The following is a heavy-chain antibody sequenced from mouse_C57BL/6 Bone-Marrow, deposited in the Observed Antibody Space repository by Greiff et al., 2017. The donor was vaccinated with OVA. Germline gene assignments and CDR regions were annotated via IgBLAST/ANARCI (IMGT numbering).Heavy chain of an antibody. CDR3: AIIDYDRVDY. V-gene: IGHV1-74*01. D-gene: IGHD2-4*01. CDR2: IHPSDSET. J-gene: IGHJ4*01. CDR1: GYTFTSYW. Sequence: VKLQQPGAELVKPGASVKVSCKASGYTFTSYWMHWVKQRPGQGLEWIGRIHPSDSETNYNQKFKGKATLTVDKSSSTAYMQLRLLTSESSAFYSCAIIDYDRVDYWGQGTSVTVSS.